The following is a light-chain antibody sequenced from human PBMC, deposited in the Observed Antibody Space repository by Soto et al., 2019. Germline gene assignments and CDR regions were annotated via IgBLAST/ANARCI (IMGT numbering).Light chain of an antibody. J-gene: IGLJ1*01. V-gene: IGLV1-40*01. CDR2: ANT. CDR3: QSYDTSLSGYV. CDR1: GSNIGAGYD. Sequence: QLVLTQPPSVSGAPGQRVTISCTGSGSNIGAGYDIHWYQQVPGTAPKPLIYANTNRASGVPDRCSGSKSGTSASLAITGLQAEDEADYYCQSYDTSLSGYVFGPGTKVTVL.